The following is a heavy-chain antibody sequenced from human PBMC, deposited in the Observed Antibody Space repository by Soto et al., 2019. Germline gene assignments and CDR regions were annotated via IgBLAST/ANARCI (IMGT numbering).Heavy chain of an antibody. CDR2: IKSKTDGGTT. D-gene: IGHD6-19*01. Sequence: EVQLVESGGGLVKPGGSLRLSCAASGLSLTNAWMDWVRQAPGKGLEWVGRIKSKTDGGTTDFAAPVKGRFTISRDDSRNTLFLQVNNLETEDTAVYYCATEMRHSNGWYGAFDIWGQGTMITVSS. V-gene: IGHV3-15*01. J-gene: IGHJ3*02. CDR3: ATEMRHSNGWYGAFDI. CDR1: GLSLTNAW.